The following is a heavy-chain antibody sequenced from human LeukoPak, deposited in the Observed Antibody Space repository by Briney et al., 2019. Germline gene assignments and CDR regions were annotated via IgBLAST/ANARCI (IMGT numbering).Heavy chain of an antibody. V-gene: IGHV1-2*02. CDR3: ARVVVVPAAPGYYYYYMDV. CDR1: GYTFTGYY. J-gene: IGHJ6*03. CDR2: INPNSGGT. D-gene: IGHD2-2*01. Sequence: ASVKVSCKASGYTFTGYYMHWVRQAPGQGLEWMGWINPNSGGTNYAQKFQGRVTMTRDTSISTAYMELSRLRSDDTAVYYCARVVVVPAAPGYYYYYMDVWGKGTTVTVSS.